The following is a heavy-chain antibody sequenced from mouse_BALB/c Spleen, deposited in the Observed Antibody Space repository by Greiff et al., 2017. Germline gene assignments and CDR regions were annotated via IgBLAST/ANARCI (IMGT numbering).Heavy chain of an antibody. J-gene: IGHJ4*01. D-gene: IGHD2-4*01. CDR2: IYPGDGDT. CDR3: ARTTMIIYYAMDY. V-gene: IGHV1-80*01. CDR1: GYAFSSYW. Sequence: LVESGAELVRPGSSVKISCKASGYAFSSYWMNWVKQRPGQGLEWIGQIYPGDGDTNYNGKFKGKATLTADKSSSTAYMQLSSLTSEDSAVYFCARTTMIIYYAMDYWGQGTSVTVSS.